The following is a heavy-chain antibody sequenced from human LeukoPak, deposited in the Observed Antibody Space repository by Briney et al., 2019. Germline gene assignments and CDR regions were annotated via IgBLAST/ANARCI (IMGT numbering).Heavy chain of an antibody. Sequence: SETLSLTCAVYGGSFSGYYWSWIRQPPGKGLEWIGEINHSGSTNYNPSLKSRVTISVDTSKNQFSLKLSSVTAADTAMYYCARGPPGIAAAAVDYWGQGTLVTVSS. J-gene: IGHJ4*02. V-gene: IGHV4-34*01. CDR1: GGSFSGYY. D-gene: IGHD6-13*01. CDR3: ARGPPGIAAAAVDY. CDR2: INHSGST.